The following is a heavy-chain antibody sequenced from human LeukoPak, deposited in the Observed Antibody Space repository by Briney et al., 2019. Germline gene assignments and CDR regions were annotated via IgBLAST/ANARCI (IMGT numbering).Heavy chain of an antibody. V-gene: IGHV1-69*02. CDR1: GGTFSSYT. Sequence: ASVKVSCKASGGTFSSYTISWVRQAPGQGLEWMGRIIPILGIANYAQKFQGRVMITADKSTSTAYMELSSLRSEDTAVYYCARVGTGYYYGMDVWGQGTTVTVSS. J-gene: IGHJ6*02. CDR3: ARVGTGYYYGMDV. D-gene: IGHD3/OR15-3a*01. CDR2: IIPILGIA.